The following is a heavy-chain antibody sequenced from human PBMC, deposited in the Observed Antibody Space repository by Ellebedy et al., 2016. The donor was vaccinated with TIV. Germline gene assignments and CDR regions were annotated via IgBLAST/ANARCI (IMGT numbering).Heavy chain of an antibody. CDR3: ARGVMGYYSYGMDV. J-gene: IGHJ6*02. CDR1: GASVSTSY. Sequence: MPSETLSLTCTVSGASVSTSYWSWIRQAPGRGLEWIGYIYDMGGIGSTSYIPSLKSRVIISGDTSKNQLSLSLTSLTAADTAVYYCARGVMGYYSYGMDVWGQGTTVTVSS. D-gene: IGHD2-21*01. V-gene: IGHV4-59*02. CDR2: IYDMGGIGST.